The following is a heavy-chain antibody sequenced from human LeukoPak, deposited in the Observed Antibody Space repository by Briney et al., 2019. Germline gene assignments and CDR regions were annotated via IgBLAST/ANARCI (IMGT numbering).Heavy chain of an antibody. J-gene: IGHJ4*02. CDR1: GGSISSHYY. V-gene: IGHV4-39*01. D-gene: IGHD3-10*01. CDR3: ARRYGSRRAYHPVADW. CDR2: TYYSGST. Sequence: SETLSLTCTVSGGSISSHYYWIWIRQPPGKGLEWIGSTYYSGSTYYNPSLKSRVTISVDPSKNQFSLKLSSLTAAETAVYYCARRYGSRRAYHPVADWWGQGTLVTVSS.